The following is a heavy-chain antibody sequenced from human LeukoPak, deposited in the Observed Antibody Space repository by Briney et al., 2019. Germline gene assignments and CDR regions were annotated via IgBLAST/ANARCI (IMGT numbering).Heavy chain of an antibody. CDR3: AKDNEVRIWFGEFRDVFDI. CDR1: GFSFSDSA. CDR2: ISTSSSVI. Sequence: GGSLRLSCAASGFSFSDSAMHWVRQAPGKGLEWISYISTSSSVIHYADSVKGRFTISRDNSKNTLYLQMNSLRAEDTAVYYCAKDNEVRIWFGEFRDVFDIWGQGTMVTVSS. D-gene: IGHD3-10*01. J-gene: IGHJ3*02. V-gene: IGHV3-23*01.